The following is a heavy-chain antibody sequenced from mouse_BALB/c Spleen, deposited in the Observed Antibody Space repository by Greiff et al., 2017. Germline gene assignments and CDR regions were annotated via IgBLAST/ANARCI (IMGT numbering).Heavy chain of an antibody. CDR1: GFNFNDSY. CDR2: IDPANGNT. V-gene: IGHV14-3*02. Sequence: EVQLQQSGAELVKPGASVKLSCTASGFNFNDSYMHWVKQRPEQGLEWIGRIDPANGNTKYDPKVQGKATITADTSSNTAYLQLSSLTSEDTAVYYCAGYSSGWLFDYWGQGTLVTVSA. J-gene: IGHJ3*01. D-gene: IGHD3-1*01. CDR3: AGYSSGWLFDY.